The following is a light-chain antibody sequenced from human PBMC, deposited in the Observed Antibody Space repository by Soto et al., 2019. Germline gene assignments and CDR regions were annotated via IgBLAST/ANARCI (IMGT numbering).Light chain of an antibody. CDR2: EVS. J-gene: IGLJ3*02. CDR3: CSYTSSSTWV. CDR1: SSDVGDYNY. V-gene: IGLV2-14*01. Sequence: QSVLTQPASVSGSPGQSITISCTETSSDVGDYNYVSWYQHHPGKAPKLMIYEVSNRPSGVSNRFSGSKSDNTASLTISGLQAEDEADYYCCSYTSSSTWVFGEGTKVTVL.